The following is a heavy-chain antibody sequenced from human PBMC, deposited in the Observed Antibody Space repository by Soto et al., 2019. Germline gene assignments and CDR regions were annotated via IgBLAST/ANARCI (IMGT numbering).Heavy chain of an antibody. V-gene: IGHV4-34*01. CDR1: GGSFSGYY. CDR3: ARGPFDAFDI. Sequence: QVQLQQWGAGLLKPSETLSLTCAVYGGSFSGYYWSWIRQPPGKGLEWIGEINHSGSTNYNPSLKSRVTISVDTSKNQFSLKLSSVTAADTAVYYCARGPFDAFDIWGQGTMVTVSS. J-gene: IGHJ3*02. CDR2: INHSGST.